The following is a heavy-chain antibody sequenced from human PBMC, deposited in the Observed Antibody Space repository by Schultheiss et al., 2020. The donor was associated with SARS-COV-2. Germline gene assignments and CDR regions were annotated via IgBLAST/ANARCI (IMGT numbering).Heavy chain of an antibody. J-gene: IGHJ6*03. Sequence: ESLKISCAASGFTFSNAWMSWVRQAPGKGLEWIGEINHSGSTNYNPSLKSRVTMSVDTSKNQFSLKLSSVTAADTAVYYCAGSLGPYYYYYMDVWGKGTTVTVSS. V-gene: IGHV4-34*08. D-gene: IGHD1-26*01. CDR3: AGSLGPYYYYYMDV. CDR1: GFTFSNAW. CDR2: INHSGST.